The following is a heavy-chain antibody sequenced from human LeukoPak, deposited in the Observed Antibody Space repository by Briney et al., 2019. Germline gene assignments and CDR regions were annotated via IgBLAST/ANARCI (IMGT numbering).Heavy chain of an antibody. CDR2: ISAYNGNT. J-gene: IGHJ4*02. CDR3: ARDRDYVWGSYRHTPEY. D-gene: IGHD3-16*02. CDR1: GYTFTSYG. V-gene: IGHV1-18*01. Sequence: ASVTVSCKASGYTFTSYGITWVRQAPGQGLEWMGWISAYNGNTDYAQKLQGRVTITTDTSTTTAYMELRSLRSDDTAVYYCARDRDYVWGSYRHTPEYWGQGTLVTVSS.